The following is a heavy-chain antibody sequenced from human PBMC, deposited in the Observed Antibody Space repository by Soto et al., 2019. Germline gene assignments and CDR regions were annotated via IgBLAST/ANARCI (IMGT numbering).Heavy chain of an antibody. D-gene: IGHD1-26*01. CDR3: TRSGGGYSFGY. J-gene: IGHJ4*02. V-gene: IGHV3-73*01. CDR1: GFTLSGSA. Sequence: XLRLSCAASGFTLSGSAVHWVRQASGKGLEWVGRIRSKTHSYATEYIASVKGRFTMSRDDSNNTAYLQMNGLKPDDTAVYYCTRSGGGYSFGYWGQGTLVTVS. CDR2: IRSKTHSYAT.